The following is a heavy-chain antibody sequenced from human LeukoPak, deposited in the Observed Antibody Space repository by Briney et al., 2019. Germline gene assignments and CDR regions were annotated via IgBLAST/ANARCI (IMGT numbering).Heavy chain of an antibody. Sequence: GGSLRLSCAASGFTFSSYGMSWVRQAPGKGLEWVSGISGSGGRTYSADSVKGRFTISRENSKNTLYLQMNSLRAEDTAVYYCAKIIYDSSGYYFDYWGQGTLVTVSS. CDR2: ISGSGGRT. V-gene: IGHV3-23*01. CDR1: GFTFSSYG. D-gene: IGHD3-22*01. J-gene: IGHJ4*02. CDR3: AKIIYDSSGYYFDY.